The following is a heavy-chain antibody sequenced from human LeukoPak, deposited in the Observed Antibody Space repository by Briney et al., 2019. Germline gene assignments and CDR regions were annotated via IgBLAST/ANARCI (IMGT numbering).Heavy chain of an antibody. Sequence: ASVKVSCKASGYTFTGYYLHWVRQAPGQGLEWMGWINPNSGGTNYAQKFQGRVTMTRDTSITTAYMELSRLRSDDTAVYYCATDVSSHYDGFDIWGQGTMVTVSS. D-gene: IGHD6-13*01. CDR1: GYTFTGYY. J-gene: IGHJ3*02. V-gene: IGHV1-2*02. CDR3: ATDVSSHYDGFDI. CDR2: INPNSGGT.